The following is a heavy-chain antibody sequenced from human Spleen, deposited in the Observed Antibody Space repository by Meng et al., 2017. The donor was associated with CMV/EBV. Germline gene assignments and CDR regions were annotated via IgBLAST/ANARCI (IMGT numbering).Heavy chain of an antibody. CDR1: GFTFSDYS. CDR2: INQDGSEK. V-gene: IGHV3-7*01. Sequence: GGSLRLSCAASGFTFSDYSMNWVRQAPGKGLEWVANINQDGSEKYYVDSVKGRFTISRDNAKNSLYLQMNSLRAEDTAVYYCARSTPMATITLGIDYWGQGTLVTVSS. J-gene: IGHJ4*02. D-gene: IGHD5-24*01. CDR3: ARSTPMATITLGIDY.